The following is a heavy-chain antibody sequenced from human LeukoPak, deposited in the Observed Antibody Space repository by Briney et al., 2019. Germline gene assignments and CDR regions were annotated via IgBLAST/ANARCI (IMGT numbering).Heavy chain of an antibody. CDR2: ISYDGSNK. CDR3: AKGRYHDSRGYYSFDYFDY. Sequence: GGSLRLSCAASGFTFSSYGMHWVRQAPGKGLEWVAVISYDGSNKGYADSVKGRFTLSRDNSKNTLYLHMNSLRAEDTAVYYCAKGRYHDSRGYYSFDYFDYWGQGTLVTVSS. D-gene: IGHD3-22*01. V-gene: IGHV3-30*18. J-gene: IGHJ4*02. CDR1: GFTFSSYG.